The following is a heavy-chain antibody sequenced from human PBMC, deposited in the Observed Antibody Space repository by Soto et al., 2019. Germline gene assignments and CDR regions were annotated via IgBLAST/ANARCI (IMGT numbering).Heavy chain of an antibody. J-gene: IGHJ6*03. CDR1: GGSLSSYS. CDR2: IIPILGIA. D-gene: IGHD6-6*01. V-gene: IGHV1-69*04. CDR3: AREGKAARQHYYYYYYMDV. Sequence: SVKVSSKARGGSLSSYSISSVRHSTGQGLEWMGRIIPILGIANYAQKFQGRVTITADKSTSTAYMELSSLRSEDTAVYYCAREGKAARQHYYYYYYMDVWGKGTTVTVSS.